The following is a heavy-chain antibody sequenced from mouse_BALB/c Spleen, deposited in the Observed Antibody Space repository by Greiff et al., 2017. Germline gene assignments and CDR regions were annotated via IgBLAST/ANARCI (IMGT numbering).Heavy chain of an antibody. CDR2: ISNGGGST. CDR1: GFTFSSYT. CDR3: ARHAITTVVALDY. J-gene: IGHJ2*01. Sequence: EVKLMESGGGLVQPGGSLKLSCAASGFTFSSYTMSWVRQTPEKRLEWVAYISNGGGSTYYPDTVKGRFTISRDNAKNTLYLQMSSLKSEDTAMYYCARHAITTVVALDYWGQGTTLTVSS. D-gene: IGHD1-1*01. V-gene: IGHV5-12-2*01.